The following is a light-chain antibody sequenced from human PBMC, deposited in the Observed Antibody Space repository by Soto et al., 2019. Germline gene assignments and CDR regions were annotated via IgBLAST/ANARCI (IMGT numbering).Light chain of an antibody. Sequence: EIVLTQSPATLSLSPGERATLSCRASKSVSSYLAWYQQKPGQATRLIIYDASNRATGIPARFSGSGSGTDFTLTISSLEPEDFAFYYCQQRSNWLTFGGGTKVEI. CDR3: QQRSNWLT. J-gene: IGKJ4*01. CDR1: KSVSSY. V-gene: IGKV3-11*01. CDR2: DAS.